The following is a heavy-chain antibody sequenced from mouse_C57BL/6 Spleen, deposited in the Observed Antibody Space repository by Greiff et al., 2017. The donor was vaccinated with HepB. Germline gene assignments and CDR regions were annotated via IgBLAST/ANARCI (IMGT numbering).Heavy chain of an antibody. J-gene: IGHJ4*01. CDR3: AREGAYYGYDGYAKDY. CDR1: GYSFPDYN. V-gene: IGHV1-39*01. CDR2: INPNYGTT. D-gene: IGHD2-9*01. Sequence: VQLKQSGPELVKPGASVKLSCKASGYSFPDYNMNWVKQSPGKSLEWIGAINPNYGTTSYNQKFKGKATLTVDKESSTAYMQSNSLTSEDAAVYCGAREGAYYGYDGYAKDYWGNGTTVTVDS.